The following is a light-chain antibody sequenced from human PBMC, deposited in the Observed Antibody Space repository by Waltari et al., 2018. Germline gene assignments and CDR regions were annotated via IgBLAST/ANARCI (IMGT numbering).Light chain of an antibody. CDR1: EDIRTW. Sequence: DIRMTQSPSSVSASVVDRVTITCRASEDIRTWLAWYQQKPGKAPRLLIYHASGLQSGVPSRFSGSGSGTDFTLTINSLQPEDFATYSCQQSGTFPPTFGPGTKVEI. CDR3: QQSGTFPPT. J-gene: IGKJ1*01. CDR2: HAS. V-gene: IGKV1-12*01.